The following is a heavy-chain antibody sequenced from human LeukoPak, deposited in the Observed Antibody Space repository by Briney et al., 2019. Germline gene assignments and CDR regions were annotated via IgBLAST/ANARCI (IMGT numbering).Heavy chain of an antibody. D-gene: IGHD2-15*01. CDR2: IYTNGNT. Sequence: SETLSFTCTVSGVSVSNFYWSWIRQPAGKGLEWIGRIYTNGNTNYSPSLKSRVTMSADTSKSQLSLKLSSVTAADTAVYYCASYWVASDAFDIWGQGTMVTVSS. V-gene: IGHV4-4*07. J-gene: IGHJ3*02. CDR3: ASYWVASDAFDI. CDR1: GVSVSNFY.